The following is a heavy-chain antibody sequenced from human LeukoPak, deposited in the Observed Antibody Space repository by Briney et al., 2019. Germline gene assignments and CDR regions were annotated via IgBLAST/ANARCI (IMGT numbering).Heavy chain of an antibody. CDR3: ARSVTTVRGWFDP. Sequence: SETLSLTCAVYGGSFSGYYWSWIRQPPGKELEWIGEINHSGSTNYNPSLKSRVTISVDTSKNQFSLKLSSVTAADTAVYYCARSVTTVRGWFDPWGQGTLVTVSS. CDR1: GGSFSGYY. D-gene: IGHD4-17*01. J-gene: IGHJ5*02. CDR2: INHSGST. V-gene: IGHV4-34*01.